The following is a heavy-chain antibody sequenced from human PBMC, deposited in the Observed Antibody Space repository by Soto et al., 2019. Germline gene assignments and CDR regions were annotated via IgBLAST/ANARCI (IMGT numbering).Heavy chain of an antibody. D-gene: IGHD2-21*01. Sequence: EVQVVESGGGLVQPGGSLRLSCAASGFTFSSNWMHWVRRVPGRGLVWVSRINTDGSETDYEDSVEGRFTISRDNAKNRLYLQMNSLRGEDTAVYYCVRDGEGFWGQGTLVTVSS. CDR2: INTDGSET. CDR1: GFTFSSNW. CDR3: VRDGEGF. V-gene: IGHV3-74*01. J-gene: IGHJ4*02.